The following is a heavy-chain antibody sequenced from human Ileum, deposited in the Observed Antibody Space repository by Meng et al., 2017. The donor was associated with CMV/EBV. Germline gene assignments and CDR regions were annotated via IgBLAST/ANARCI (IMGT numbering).Heavy chain of an antibody. J-gene: IGHJ4*02. CDR3: ARDLPIDY. CDR1: GFTFSSYS. V-gene: IGHV3-21*01. Sequence: GESRKISCAASGFTFSSYSMNWVRQAPGKGLEWVSSISSSSSYIYYADSVKGRFTISRDNAKNSLYLQMNSLRAEDTAVYYCARDLPIDYWGQGTLVTVSS. CDR2: ISSSSSYI.